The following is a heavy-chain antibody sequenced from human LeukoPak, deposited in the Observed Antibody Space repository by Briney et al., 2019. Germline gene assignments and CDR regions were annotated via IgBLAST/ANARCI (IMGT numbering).Heavy chain of an antibody. J-gene: IGHJ3*02. V-gene: IGHV6-1*01. Sequence: SQTLSLTFAIPGDSVSSNSAAWNWIRQSPSRGLEWLGRAYYRSKWYNDYALSVESRVTINPDTSKNQFSLQLNSVTPEDTAVYYCAREVVAGDDAFDIWGQGTMVTVSS. D-gene: IGHD2-15*01. CDR1: GDSVSSNSAA. CDR2: AYYRSKWYN. CDR3: AREVVAGDDAFDI.